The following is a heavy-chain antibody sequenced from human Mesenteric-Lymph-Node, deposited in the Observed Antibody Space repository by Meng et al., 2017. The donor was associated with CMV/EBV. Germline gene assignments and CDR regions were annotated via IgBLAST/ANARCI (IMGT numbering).Heavy chain of an antibody. D-gene: IGHD3-9*01. Sequence: KASGGTCSSYAISWVRQAPGQGLEWMGRIIPILGIANYAQKFQGRVTITADKSTSTAYMELSSLRSEDTAVYYCASDYDILTGYTFDYWGQGTLVTVSS. CDR1: GGTCSSYA. CDR2: IIPILGIA. V-gene: IGHV1-69*04. CDR3: ASDYDILTGYTFDY. J-gene: IGHJ4*02.